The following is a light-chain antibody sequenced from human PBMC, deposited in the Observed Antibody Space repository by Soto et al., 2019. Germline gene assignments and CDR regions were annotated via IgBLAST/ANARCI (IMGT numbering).Light chain of an antibody. V-gene: IGLV2-8*01. CDR3: FSYAGGSTFV. Sequence: QSALTQPPSASGSPGQSVTISCTGTNRDVGTHSYVSWYQQYPGKAPKLLIYDVVKRPSGIPHRFSGSKSGNTASLTVSGLQADDEADYYCFSYAGGSTFVFGTGTKVTVL. CDR1: NRDVGTHSY. J-gene: IGLJ1*01. CDR2: DVV.